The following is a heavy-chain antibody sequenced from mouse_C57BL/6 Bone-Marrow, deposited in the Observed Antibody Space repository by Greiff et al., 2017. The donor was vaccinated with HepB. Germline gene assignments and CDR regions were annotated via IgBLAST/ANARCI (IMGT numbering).Heavy chain of an antibody. CDR3: ARSLYYGIEGFAY. V-gene: IGHV1-69*01. D-gene: IGHD1-1*01. J-gene: IGHJ3*01. CDR2: IDPSDSYT. Sequence: QVQLQQPGAELVMPGASVKLSCKASGYTFTSYWMHWVKQRPGQGLEWIGEIDPSDSYTNYNQKFKGKSTLTVDKSSSTAYMQLSSLTSEDSAVYYCARSLYYGIEGFAYWGQGTLVTVSA. CDR1: GYTFTSYW.